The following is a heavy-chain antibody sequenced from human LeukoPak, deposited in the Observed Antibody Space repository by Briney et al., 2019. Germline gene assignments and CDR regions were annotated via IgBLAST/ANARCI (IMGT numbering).Heavy chain of an antibody. J-gene: IGHJ1*01. CDR1: GGSISSGGYS. Sequence: PSETLSLTCAVSGGSISSGGYSRSWIRQPPGKGLEWIGYIYHSGSTYYNPSLKSRVTISVDRSKNQFSLKLSSVTAADTAVYYCASAGRGYYYDSSGYALQHWGQGTLVTVSS. D-gene: IGHD3-22*01. CDR3: ASAGRGYYYDSSGYALQH. V-gene: IGHV4-30-2*01. CDR2: IYHSGST.